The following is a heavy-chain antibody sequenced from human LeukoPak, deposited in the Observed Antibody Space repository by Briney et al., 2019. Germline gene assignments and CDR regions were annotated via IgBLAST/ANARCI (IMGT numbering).Heavy chain of an antibody. V-gene: IGHV3-30*18. CDR1: GFTFSSYG. CDR2: ISYDGSNK. Sequence: PGRSLRLSCAASGFTFSSYGMHWVRQAPGKGLEWVAVISYDGSNKYYADSVKGRFTISRDNSKNTLYLQMNSLRAEGTAVYYCAKGDRGFDYWGQGTLVTVSS. D-gene: IGHD2-21*02. CDR3: AKGDRGFDY. J-gene: IGHJ4*02.